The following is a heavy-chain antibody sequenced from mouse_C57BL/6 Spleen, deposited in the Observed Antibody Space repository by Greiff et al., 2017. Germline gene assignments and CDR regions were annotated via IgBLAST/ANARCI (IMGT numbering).Heavy chain of an antibody. CDR1: GYAFSSSW. CDR3: ARPAQAGFAY. V-gene: IGHV1-82*01. J-gene: IGHJ3*01. CDR2: IYPGDGDT. D-gene: IGHD3-2*02. Sequence: QVQLQQSGPELVKPGASVKISCKASGYAFSSSWMNWVKQRPGKGLEWIGRIYPGDGDTNYNGKFKGKATLTADKSSSTAYMQLSSLTSEDSAVYFCARPAQAGFAYWGQGTLVTVSA.